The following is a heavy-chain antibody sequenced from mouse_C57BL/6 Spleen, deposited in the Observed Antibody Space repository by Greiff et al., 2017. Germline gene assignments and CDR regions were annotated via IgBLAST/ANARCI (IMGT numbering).Heavy chain of an antibody. CDR2: IYPRSGNT. D-gene: IGHD2-3*01. V-gene: IGHV1-81*01. CDR3: APYDCCSYAMDY. J-gene: IGHJ4*01. CDR1: GYTFTSYG. Sequence: QVQLQQSGAELARPGASVKLSCKASGYTFTSYGISWVKQRPGQGLEWIGEIYPRSGNTYYNEKFKGKATLTADKSSSTAYMELRSLTSEDSAVYFCAPYDCCSYAMDYWGQGTSVTVSS.